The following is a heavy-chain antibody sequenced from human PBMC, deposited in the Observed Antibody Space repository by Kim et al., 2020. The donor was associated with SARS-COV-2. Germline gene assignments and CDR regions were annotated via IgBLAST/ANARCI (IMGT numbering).Heavy chain of an antibody. CDR3: ASLFRGTWINPFDP. CDR1: GGSISSSSYY. V-gene: IGHV4-39*07. J-gene: IGHJ5*02. Sequence: SETLSLTCTVSGGSISSSSYYWGWIHQPPGKGLEWIGSIYYSGSTYYNPSLKSRVTISVDTSKNQFSLKLSSVTAADTAVYYCASLFRGTWINPFDPWGQGTLVTVSS. CDR2: IYYSGST. D-gene: IGHD3-16*01.